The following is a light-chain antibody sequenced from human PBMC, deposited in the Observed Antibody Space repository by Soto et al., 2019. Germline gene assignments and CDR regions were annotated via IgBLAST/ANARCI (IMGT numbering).Light chain of an antibody. CDR3: RSYTTSSTLV. CDR2: DVS. Sequence: QSALTQPASVSGSPGQSITISCTGTSSDVGNYNYVSWYQQHPGKVPRLMIYDVSNRPSGVSDRFSGSKSGNTASLTISGLQAEDEADYYCRSYTTSSTLVFGGGTKVTVL. CDR1: SSDVGNYNY. V-gene: IGLV2-14*03. J-gene: IGLJ2*01.